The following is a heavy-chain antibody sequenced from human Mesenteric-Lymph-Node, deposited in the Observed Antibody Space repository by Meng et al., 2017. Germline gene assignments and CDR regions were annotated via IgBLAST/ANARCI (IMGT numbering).Heavy chain of an antibody. V-gene: IGHV3-21*01. CDR1: GFTFKSYI. J-gene: IGHJ6*02. CDR2: ISTSSSNI. CDR3: ARGHYYGMDV. Sequence: GGSLILSCAASGFTFKSYIMNWVRQAPGKGLEWVASISTSSSNIYQVDSVKGRFTISRDNAKNSVYLQMNSLRADDTAVYYCARGHYYGMDVWGQGTTVTVSS.